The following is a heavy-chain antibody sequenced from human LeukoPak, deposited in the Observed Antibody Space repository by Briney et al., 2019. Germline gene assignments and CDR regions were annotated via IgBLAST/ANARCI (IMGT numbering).Heavy chain of an antibody. J-gene: IGHJ4*02. Sequence: SETLSLTCTVSGDSISTHYWCWIRQPPGKGLEWIGYVLDSERTKDNPSLKSRATLSADTSKNQFSLRLTSVTAADSAMYYCATIKRGSIFGYFDFWGQGVLVTVSS. CDR1: GDSISTHY. D-gene: IGHD5-18*01. V-gene: IGHV4-59*11. CDR2: VLDSERT. CDR3: ATIKRGSIFGYFDF.